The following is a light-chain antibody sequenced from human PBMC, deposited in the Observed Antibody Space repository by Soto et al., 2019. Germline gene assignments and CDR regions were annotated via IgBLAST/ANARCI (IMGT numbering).Light chain of an antibody. CDR1: QSVNSDY. J-gene: IGKJ2*01. V-gene: IGKV3-20*01. Sequence: EIVLTQSPGTLSLSPGERATFSCRASQSVNSDYLAWYQQRPGLAPRLLIYGTSNRATGIPDRFSGSGSGTDVTLTITTLEPEDFAVYYCQRYGSSPLYAFGQGTKLEIK. CDR2: GTS. CDR3: QRYGSSPLYA.